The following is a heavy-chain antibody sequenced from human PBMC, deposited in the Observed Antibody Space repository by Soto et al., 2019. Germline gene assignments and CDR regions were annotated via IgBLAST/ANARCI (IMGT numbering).Heavy chain of an antibody. CDR3: AREGPYDSSGYYYAFDY. J-gene: IGHJ4*02. CDR2: IYYSGST. V-gene: IGHV4-61*01. CDR1: GGSVSSGSYY. D-gene: IGHD3-22*01. Sequence: QVQLQESGPGLVKPSETLSLTCTVSGGSVSSGSYYWSWIRQPPGKGLEWIGYIYYSGSTNYNPSLKSRVTISVDTSKNQCSLKLSSVTAADTAVYYCAREGPYDSSGYYYAFDYWGQGTLVTVSS.